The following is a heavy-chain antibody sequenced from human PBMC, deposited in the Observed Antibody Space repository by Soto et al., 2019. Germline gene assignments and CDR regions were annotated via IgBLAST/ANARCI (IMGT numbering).Heavy chain of an antibody. V-gene: IGHV5-51*01. CDR1: GYSFTSYW. CDR3: ATTHPSYYYDSSGLNYYYYGMDV. J-gene: IGHJ6*02. D-gene: IGHD3-22*01. CDR2: IYPGGSDT. Sequence: GESLKISCKGSGYSFTSYWMGWVRQMPGKGLEWMGIIYPGGSDTRYSPSFQGQVTISADKSISTAYLQWSSLKASDTAMYYCATTHPSYYYDSSGLNYYYYGMDVCRQGTTVTVYS.